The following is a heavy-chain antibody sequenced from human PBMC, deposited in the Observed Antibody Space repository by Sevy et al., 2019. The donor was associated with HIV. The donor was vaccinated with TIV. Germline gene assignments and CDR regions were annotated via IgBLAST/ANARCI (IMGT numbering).Heavy chain of an antibody. CDR1: GFTVSSNY. CDR2: IYSGGST. CDR3: ARDQDYYDSSGYYPSDAFDI. J-gene: IGHJ3*02. V-gene: IGHV3-66*01. D-gene: IGHD3-22*01. Sequence: GGSLRLSCAASGFTVSSNYMSWVRQAPGKGLEWVSVIYSGGSTYYADPVKGRFTISRDNSKNTLYLQMNSLRAEDTAVYYCARDQDYYDSSGYYPSDAFDIWGQGTMVTVSS.